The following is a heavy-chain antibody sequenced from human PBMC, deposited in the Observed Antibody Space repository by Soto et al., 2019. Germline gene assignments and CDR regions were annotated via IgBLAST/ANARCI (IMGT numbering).Heavy chain of an antibody. CDR1: GFTFSSYG. D-gene: IGHD5-18*01. CDR2: ISYDGSNK. Sequence: VQLVESGGGVVQPGRSLRLSCAASGFTFSSYGMHWVRQAPGKGLEWVAVISYDGSNKYYADSVKGRFTISRDNSKNTLYLQRNSLRAEDTAVYYCAKGLLLGSAMVGYFDYWGQGTLVTVSS. CDR3: AKGLLLGSAMVGYFDY. J-gene: IGHJ4*02. V-gene: IGHV3-30*18.